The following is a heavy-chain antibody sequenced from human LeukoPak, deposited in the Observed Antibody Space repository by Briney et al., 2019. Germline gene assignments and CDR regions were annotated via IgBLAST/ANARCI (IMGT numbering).Heavy chain of an antibody. D-gene: IGHD4-17*01. Sequence: PGGSLRLSCAASGFTFSSYAMSWVRQAPGMGMEWVSAISGSGGSTYYADSVKGRFTISRDNSKNTLYLQMNSLRAEDTAVYYCATSLPHDYGDYFVYWGQGTLVTVSS. CDR2: ISGSGGST. V-gene: IGHV3-23*01. CDR1: GFTFSSYA. CDR3: ATSLPHDYGDYFVY. J-gene: IGHJ4*02.